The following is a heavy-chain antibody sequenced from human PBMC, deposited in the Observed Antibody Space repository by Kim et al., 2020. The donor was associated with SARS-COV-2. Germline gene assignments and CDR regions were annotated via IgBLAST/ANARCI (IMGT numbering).Heavy chain of an antibody. Sequence: GGSLRLSCAASGFIFSSYAMSWVRQAPGKGLEWVSAISGSGGYTYYSDSVKGRFTISRDNSKNTLYLQMNSLRAEDTAVYYCATSYYCTTTSCYDYWGQGTLVTVSS. CDR2: ISGSGGYT. V-gene: IGHV3-23*01. CDR3: ATSYYCTTTSCYDY. CDR1: GFIFSSYA. D-gene: IGHD2-2*01. J-gene: IGHJ4*03.